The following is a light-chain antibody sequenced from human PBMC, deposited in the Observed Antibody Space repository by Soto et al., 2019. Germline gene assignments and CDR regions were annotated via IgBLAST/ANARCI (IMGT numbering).Light chain of an antibody. V-gene: IGLV1-44*01. CDR1: SSNIGSNT. J-gene: IGLJ3*02. CDR2: NNN. CDR3: AAWDDSLNGWV. Sequence: QSVLTQPPSASGTPGQRVTISCSGSSSNIGSNTVNWYQQLPGTVPKLLIYNNNQRPSGVPDRFSGSKSGTSASLAISGLQSEDEADYYCAAWDDSLNGWVFGGGTNSPS.